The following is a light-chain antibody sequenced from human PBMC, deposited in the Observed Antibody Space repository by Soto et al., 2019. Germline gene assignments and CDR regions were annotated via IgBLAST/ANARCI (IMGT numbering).Light chain of an antibody. CDR1: SSNSGAGYD. V-gene: IGLV1-40*01. Sequence: QSVLTQPPSVSGAPGQRVTISCTGSSSNSGAGYDVHWYQQLPGTAPKLLIYGNSNRPSGVPDRFSGSKSGTSASLAITGLQAEDEADYYCQSYDSSLSAAYVVFGGGTKVTVL. CDR3: QSYDSSLSAAYVV. CDR2: GNS. J-gene: IGLJ2*01.